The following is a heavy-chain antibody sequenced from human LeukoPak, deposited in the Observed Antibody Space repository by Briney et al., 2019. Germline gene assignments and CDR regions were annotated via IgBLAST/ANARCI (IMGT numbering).Heavy chain of an antibody. CDR1: GFTFSSYS. J-gene: IGHJ3*02. Sequence: GGSLRLSCAASGFTFSSYSMNWVRQAPGKGLEWVSSISSSSSYIYYADSVKGRFTISRDNAKNSLYLQMNSLRAEDTAVYYCASGGLVPAAILDAFDIWGQGTMVTVSS. D-gene: IGHD2-2*01. CDR3: ASGGLVPAAILDAFDI. CDR2: ISSSSSYI. V-gene: IGHV3-21*01.